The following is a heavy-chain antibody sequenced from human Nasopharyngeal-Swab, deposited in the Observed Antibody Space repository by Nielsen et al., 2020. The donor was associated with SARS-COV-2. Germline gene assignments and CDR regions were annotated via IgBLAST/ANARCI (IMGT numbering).Heavy chain of an antibody. V-gene: IGHV1-46*01. CDR1: AYTITGNY. D-gene: IGHD3-10*01. CDR2: INPSGGST. CDR3: AITMVRGYGMDV. J-gene: IGHJ6*02. Sequence: ASSQVFSKASAYTITGNYMHCVRQAPGQGLEWMGIINPSGGSTSYAQKFQGRVTMTRDTSTSTVYMELSSLRSEDTAVYYCAITMVRGYGMDVWGQGTTVTVSS.